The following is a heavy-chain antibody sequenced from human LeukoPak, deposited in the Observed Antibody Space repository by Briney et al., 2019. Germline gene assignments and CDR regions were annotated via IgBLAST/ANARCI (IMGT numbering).Heavy chain of an antibody. CDR3: ARDLHILGYCSSTSCVHPYMDV. CDR2: IIPIFGTA. J-gene: IGHJ6*03. D-gene: IGHD2-2*01. V-gene: IGHV1-69*01. Sequence: SVKVSCKASGGTFSSYAISWVRQAPGQGLEWMGGIIPIFGTANYAQTFQGRVTITADESTSTAYMELSSLRSEDTAVYYCARDLHILGYCSSTSCVHPYMDVWGKGTTVTVSS. CDR1: GGTFSSYA.